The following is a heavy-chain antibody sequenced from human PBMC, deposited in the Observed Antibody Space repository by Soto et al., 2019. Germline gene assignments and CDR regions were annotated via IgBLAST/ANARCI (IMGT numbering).Heavy chain of an antibody. D-gene: IGHD2-2*01. CDR1: GGTFSSYA. V-gene: IGHV1-69*12. Sequence: QVQLVQSGAEVKKPGSSVKVSCKASGGTFSSYAISWVRQAPGQGLEWMGGIIPIFGTANYAQKFQGRVTITADDSTSTAYMELSSLRSEDTAVYYCARRGIVLVPAAIRAYYGMDIWGQGTTVTVSS. CDR3: ARRGIVLVPAAIRAYYGMDI. CDR2: IIPIFGTA. J-gene: IGHJ6*02.